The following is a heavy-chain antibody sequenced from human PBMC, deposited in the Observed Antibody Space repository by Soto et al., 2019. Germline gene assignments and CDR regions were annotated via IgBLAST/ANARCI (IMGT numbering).Heavy chain of an antibody. D-gene: IGHD1-26*01. J-gene: IGHJ4*02. CDR2: IYHSGST. Sequence: SETLSLTCAVSGGSISSGGYPWSWIRQPPGKGLERIGYIYHSGSTYYNPSLKSRVSISVDRSKNKFSLNLNSVTAADTAVYYCARWEEVSLDYFNSWGQGTLVTVSS. V-gene: IGHV4-30-2*01. CDR3: ARWEEVSLDYFNS. CDR1: GGSISSGGYP.